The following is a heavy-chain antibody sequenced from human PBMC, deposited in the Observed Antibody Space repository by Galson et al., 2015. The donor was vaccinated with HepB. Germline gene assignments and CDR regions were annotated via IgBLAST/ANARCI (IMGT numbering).Heavy chain of an antibody. CDR2: IIPIFGTA. V-gene: IGHV1-69*13. CDR1: GGTFSSYA. J-gene: IGHJ5*02. CDR3: ARLDYSKRWFDP. D-gene: IGHD4-11*01. Sequence: SVKVSCKASGGTFSSYAISWVRQAPGQGLEWMGGIIPIFGTANYAQKFQGRVTITADESTSTAYMELSSLRSEDTAVYYCARLDYSKRWFDPWGQGTLVTVSS.